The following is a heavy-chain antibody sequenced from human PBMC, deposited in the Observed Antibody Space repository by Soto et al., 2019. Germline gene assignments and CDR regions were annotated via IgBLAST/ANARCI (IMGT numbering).Heavy chain of an antibody. D-gene: IGHD3-22*01. V-gene: IGHV3-64D*06. Sequence: PVRSLRLSCSASGFTFSSYAMHWVRQAPGKGLEYVSSISTNGGSTHYAEYVKDRFTISRDNSKNTQYHQMSSLIADDTAVYYCVKGEYYYDSSGYYPFDYWGQGT. CDR2: ISTNGGST. CDR1: GFTFSSYA. J-gene: IGHJ4*02. CDR3: VKGEYYYDSSGYYPFDY.